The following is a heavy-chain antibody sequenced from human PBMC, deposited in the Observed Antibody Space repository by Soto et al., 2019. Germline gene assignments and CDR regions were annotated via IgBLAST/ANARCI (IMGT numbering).Heavy chain of an antibody. CDR3: ARHPSDSNGYPGYYYYYGMDV. CDR2: IYTGDSDT. CDR1: GYSFTSYL. Sequence: PGESLKISCKGSGYSFTSYLLGWVRQIPGKGLEWMGLIYTGDSDTRYSPSFQGQVTISADKSISTAYLQWSSLKASGTAMYYCARHPSDSNGYPGYYYYYGMDVWGQGTTVTVSS. V-gene: IGHV5-51*01. J-gene: IGHJ6*02. D-gene: IGHD3-22*01.